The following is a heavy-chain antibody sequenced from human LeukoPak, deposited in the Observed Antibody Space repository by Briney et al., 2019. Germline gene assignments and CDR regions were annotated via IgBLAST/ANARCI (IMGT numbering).Heavy chain of an antibody. CDR1: GGSISSSSYY. CDR3: ARVTIFGVAYNWFDP. CDR2: IYYSGST. Sequence: SETLSLTCTVSGGSISSSSYYWGWIRLPPGKGLEWIGSIYYSGSTYYNPSLKSRVTISVDTSKNQFSLKLSSVTAADTAVYYCARVTIFGVAYNWFDPWGQGTLVTVSS. D-gene: IGHD3-3*01. J-gene: IGHJ5*02. V-gene: IGHV4-39*07.